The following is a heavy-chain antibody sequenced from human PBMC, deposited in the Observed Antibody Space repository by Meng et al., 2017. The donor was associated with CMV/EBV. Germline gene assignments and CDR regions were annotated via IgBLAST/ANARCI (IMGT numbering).Heavy chain of an antibody. Sequence: AASGVTFSSYAMSWVRQAPGKGLEWVSAISGSGGSTYYADSVKGRFTISRDNSKNTLYLQMNSLRAEDTAVYYCAKGEQWLAPRFDYWGQGTLVTVSS. CDR1: GVTFSSYA. J-gene: IGHJ4*02. CDR2: ISGSGGST. V-gene: IGHV3-23*01. D-gene: IGHD6-19*01. CDR3: AKGEQWLAPRFDY.